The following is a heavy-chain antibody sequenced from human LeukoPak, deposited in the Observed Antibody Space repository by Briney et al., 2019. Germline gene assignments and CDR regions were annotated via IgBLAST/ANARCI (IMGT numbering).Heavy chain of an antibody. CDR2: ISYDGSNK. CDR1: GFTFSSYG. D-gene: IGHD3-10*01. V-gene: IGHV3-30*18. J-gene: IGHJ6*02. CDR3: AKDRKVRGVIPTYYYYGMDV. Sequence: PGRSLRLSCAASGFTFSSYGMHWVRQAPGKGLEWVAVISYDGSNKYYADSVKGRFTISRDNSKNTLYLQMNSLRAEDTAVYYCAKDRKVRGVIPTYYYYGMDVWGQGTTVTVS.